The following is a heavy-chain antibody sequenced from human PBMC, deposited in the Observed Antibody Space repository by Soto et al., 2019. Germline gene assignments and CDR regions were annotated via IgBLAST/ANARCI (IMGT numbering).Heavy chain of an antibody. J-gene: IGHJ4*02. D-gene: IGHD6-13*01. Sequence: PGESLKISCKGSGYSFTSYWIGWVRQMPGKGLEWMGIIYPGDSDTRYSPSFQGQVTISADKSISTAYLQWSSLKASDTAMYYCARSPGIAAAADKRHFDYWGQGTLVTVSS. CDR1: GYSFTSYW. V-gene: IGHV5-51*01. CDR3: ARSPGIAAAADKRHFDY. CDR2: IYPGDSDT.